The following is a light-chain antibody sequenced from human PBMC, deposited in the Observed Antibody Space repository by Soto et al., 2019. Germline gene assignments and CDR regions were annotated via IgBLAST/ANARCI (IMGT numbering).Light chain of an antibody. J-gene: IGLJ2*01. CDR2: ENN. CDR3: GTWDSSLSAGV. V-gene: IGLV1-51*02. CDR1: SSNIGNNY. Sequence: QAVVTQPPSVSAAPGQKVTISCSVSSSNIGNNYVSWYQQLPGTAPKLLIYENNKRPSGIPDRFSGSKSGTSATLGITGLQTGDEADYYCGTWDSSLSAGVFGGGTKVTVL.